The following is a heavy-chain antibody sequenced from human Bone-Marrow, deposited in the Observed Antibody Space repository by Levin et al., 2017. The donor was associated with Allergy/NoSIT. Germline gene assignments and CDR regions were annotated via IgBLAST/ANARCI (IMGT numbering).Heavy chain of an antibody. Sequence: GESLKISCAASGFTFSSYWMSWVRQAPGKGLEWVAIIKQDGSEKYYVDSVKGRFTISRDNAKNSLYLQMNSLRAEDTAVYYCARETNDYYGSGGRFDPWGQGTLVTVSS. V-gene: IGHV3-7*03. CDR1: GFTFSSYW. J-gene: IGHJ5*02. CDR2: IKQDGSEK. CDR3: ARETNDYYGSGGRFDP. D-gene: IGHD3-10*01.